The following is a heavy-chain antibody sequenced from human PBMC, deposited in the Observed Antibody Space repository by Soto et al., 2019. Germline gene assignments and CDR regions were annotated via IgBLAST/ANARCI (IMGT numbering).Heavy chain of an antibody. CDR3: ARDSRNYYDSSGYYYEWYFDL. CDR1: GFTVSSNY. CDR2: IYSGGST. J-gene: IGHJ2*01. D-gene: IGHD3-22*01. V-gene: IGHV3-53*01. Sequence: GGSLRLSCAASGFTVSSNYMSWVRQAPGKGLKWVSVIYSGGSTYYADSVKGRFTISRDNSKNTLYLQMNSLRAEDTAVYYCARDSRNYYDSSGYYYEWYFDLWGRGTLVTVSS.